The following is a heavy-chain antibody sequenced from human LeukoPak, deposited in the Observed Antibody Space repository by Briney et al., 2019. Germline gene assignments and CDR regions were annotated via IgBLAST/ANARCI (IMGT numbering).Heavy chain of an antibody. J-gene: IGHJ5*02. CDR1: GYTFTSYY. Sequence: ASVKVSCKASGYTFTSYYMHWVRQAPGQGLEWMGIINPSGGSTSYAQKFQGRVTMTRDTSTSTVYMELRSLRSDDTAVYYCAGGVHSLLWFGELLWFDPWGQGTLVTVSS. V-gene: IGHV1-46*01. CDR2: INPSGGST. CDR3: AGGVHSLLWFGELLWFDP. D-gene: IGHD3-10*01.